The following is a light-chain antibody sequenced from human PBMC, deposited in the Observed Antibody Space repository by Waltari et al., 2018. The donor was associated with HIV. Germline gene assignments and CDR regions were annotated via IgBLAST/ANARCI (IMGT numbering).Light chain of an antibody. CDR2: RSS. V-gene: IGLV1-47*01. J-gene: IGLJ3*02. Sequence: QSVLTQPPSASGTPGQRVTISCSGSSSITGRTFIFWYQQLPGRAPKLLIYRSSQRPSGVPDRFSGAKFGSSASLVSRGLRPEDEADYYCAAWDDNLKGVFGGGTKLTVL. CDR1: SSITGRTF. CDR3: AAWDDNLKGV.